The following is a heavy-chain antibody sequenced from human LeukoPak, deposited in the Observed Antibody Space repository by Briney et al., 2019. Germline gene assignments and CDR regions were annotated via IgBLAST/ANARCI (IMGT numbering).Heavy chain of an antibody. CDR2: MNPNSGNR. CDR3: ARGLKGLDY. V-gene: IGHV1-8*01. Sequence: ASVKVSCTASGYTFTSYDINWVRQATGQGLEWMGWMNPNSGNRGYAQKFQGRVTITRDTSISTAYMELSNLRSEDTAVYYCARGLKGLDYWGQGTLVTVSS. CDR1: GYTFTSYD. J-gene: IGHJ4*02.